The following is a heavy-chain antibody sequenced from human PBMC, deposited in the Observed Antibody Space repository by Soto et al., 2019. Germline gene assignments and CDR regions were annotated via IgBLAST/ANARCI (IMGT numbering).Heavy chain of an antibody. D-gene: IGHD3-3*01. Sequence: PSETLSLTCTFSGGSISSSSYYWCWIRQPPGKGREWTGSIYYSGSTYYNPSLKSGVTISVDTSKNQFSLKLSSVTAADAAVYYCARQYDFWSGYYKVGWFDPWGQGTLVPVSS. CDR1: GGSISSSSYY. J-gene: IGHJ5*02. V-gene: IGHV4-39*01. CDR3: ARQYDFWSGYYKVGWFDP. CDR2: IYYSGST.